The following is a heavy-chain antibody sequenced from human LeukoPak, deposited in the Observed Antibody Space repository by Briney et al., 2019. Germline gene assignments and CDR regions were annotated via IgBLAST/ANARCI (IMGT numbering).Heavy chain of an antibody. CDR1: GASISSSY. J-gene: IGHJ4*02. D-gene: IGHD1-26*01. CDR2: LYPSGNT. Sequence: SETLSLTCTVSGASISSSYWSWIRQSAGKGLEWIGRLYPSGNTDYNPSLKSRVTMPVDASKNQFSLKLSSATAADTAVFYCAKMGNSDYFDYWGQGTLVTVSS. CDR3: AKMGNSDYFDY. V-gene: IGHV4-4*07.